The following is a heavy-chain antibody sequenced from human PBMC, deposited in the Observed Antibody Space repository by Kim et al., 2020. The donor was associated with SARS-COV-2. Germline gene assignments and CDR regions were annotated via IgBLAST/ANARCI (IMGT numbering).Heavy chain of an antibody. CDR2: IIPIFGTA. CDR3: ARGRAARKNYFDY. D-gene: IGHD6-25*01. J-gene: IGHJ4*02. V-gene: IGHV1-69*13. Sequence: SVKVSCKASGGTFSSYAISWVRQAPGQGLEWMGGIIPIFGTANYAQKFQGRVTITADESTSTAYMELSSLRSEDTAVYYCARGRAARKNYFDYWGQGTLVTVSS. CDR1: GGTFSSYA.